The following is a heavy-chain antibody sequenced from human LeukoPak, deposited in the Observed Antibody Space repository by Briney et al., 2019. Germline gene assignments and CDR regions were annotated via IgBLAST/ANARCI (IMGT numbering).Heavy chain of an antibody. Sequence: PGGSLRLSCAASGFTFSSYWMSWVRQAPGKGLEWVANIKQDGSEKYYVGSVKGRFTISRDNAKNTLYLQMNSLRAEDTAVYYCARSPRHDAFDIWGQETMVTVSS. CDR2: IKQDGSEK. J-gene: IGHJ3*02. CDR3: ARSPRHDAFDI. CDR1: GFTFSSYW. V-gene: IGHV3-7*01.